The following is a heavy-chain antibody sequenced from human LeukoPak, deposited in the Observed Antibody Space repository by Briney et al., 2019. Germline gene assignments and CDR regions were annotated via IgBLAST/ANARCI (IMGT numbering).Heavy chain of an antibody. CDR3: ARDVKWEVVRWFDP. J-gene: IGHJ5*02. V-gene: IGHV4-4*07. Sequence: SETLSLTCSVSGGSISSYYWSWIRQPAGKGLEWIGRIYTSGSTNYNPSLKSRVPMSVDTSKNQFSMKLSSVTAADTAVYYCARDVKWEVVRWFDPWGQGTLVTVS. CDR1: GGSISSYY. D-gene: IGHD1-26*01. CDR2: IYTSGST.